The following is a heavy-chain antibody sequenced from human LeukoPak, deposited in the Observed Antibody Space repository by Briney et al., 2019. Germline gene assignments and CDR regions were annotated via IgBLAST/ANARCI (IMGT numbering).Heavy chain of an antibody. CDR2: ISGSGGST. Sequence: PGGSLRLSCAASGFTFSNYGMSWLRQAPGKGLEWVSAISGSGGSTYYADSVKGRFTISRDNSKNTLYLQMNSLRAEDTAVYYCAKDLAVAESYWGQGTLVTVSS. V-gene: IGHV3-23*01. CDR3: AKDLAVAESY. D-gene: IGHD6-19*01. CDR1: GFTFSNYG. J-gene: IGHJ4*02.